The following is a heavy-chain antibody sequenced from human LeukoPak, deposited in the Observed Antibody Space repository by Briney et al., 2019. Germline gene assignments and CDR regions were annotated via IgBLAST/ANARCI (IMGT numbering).Heavy chain of an antibody. CDR3: AREVQLNWFDP. J-gene: IGHJ5*02. Sequence: PGGSLRLSCSASGFTFSSYAMHWVRQAPGKGLVWVSRINSDGSSTSYADSVKGRFTISRDNAKNTLYLQMNSLRAEDTAVYYCAREVQLNWFDPWGQGTLVTVSS. CDR1: GFTFSSYA. CDR2: INSDGSST. V-gene: IGHV3-74*01.